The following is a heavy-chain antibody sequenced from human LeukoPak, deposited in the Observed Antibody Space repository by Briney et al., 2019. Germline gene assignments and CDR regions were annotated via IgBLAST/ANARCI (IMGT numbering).Heavy chain of an antibody. CDR3: ARHLKQQPHDY. D-gene: IGHD6-13*01. CDR1: GGSIDSDYYY. V-gene: IGHV4-39*01. Sequence: SETLSLTCSVSGGSIDSDYYYWAWIRQPPGKGLEWIGSIYYSGSTYYNPSLKGRVTMSVDRSESQFSLKLSSVTAADTAVYYCARHLKQQPHDYWGQGTLVTVSS. CDR2: IYYSGST. J-gene: IGHJ4*02.